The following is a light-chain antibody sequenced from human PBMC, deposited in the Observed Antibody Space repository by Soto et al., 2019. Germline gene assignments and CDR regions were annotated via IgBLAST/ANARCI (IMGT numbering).Light chain of an antibody. Sequence: IMFTQSPRAVSLSPGERAPLSWRASQSVSSSYLAWYQQKPGQAPRLLIYGASTRATGIPARFSGSGSGTEFTLTISSLQSEDFAIYYCQQYNDWPPITFSQRTRLEI. V-gene: IGKV3-15*01. CDR1: QSVSSSY. CDR3: QQYNDWPPIT. CDR2: GAS. J-gene: IGKJ5*01.